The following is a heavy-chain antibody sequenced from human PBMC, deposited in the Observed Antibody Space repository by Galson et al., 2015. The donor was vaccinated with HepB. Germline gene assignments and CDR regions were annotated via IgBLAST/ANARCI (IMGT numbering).Heavy chain of an antibody. V-gene: IGHV1-69*06. D-gene: IGHD5-24*01. CDR2: IIPIFGTA. CDR3: ARVRGDGYNDYYFDY. Sequence: SVKVSCKASGGTFSSYAISWVRQAPGQGLEWMGGIIPIFGTANYAQKFQGRVTITGDKSTSTAYMELSSLRSEDTAVYYCARVRGDGYNDYYFDYWGQGTLVTVSS. CDR1: GGTFSSYA. J-gene: IGHJ4*02.